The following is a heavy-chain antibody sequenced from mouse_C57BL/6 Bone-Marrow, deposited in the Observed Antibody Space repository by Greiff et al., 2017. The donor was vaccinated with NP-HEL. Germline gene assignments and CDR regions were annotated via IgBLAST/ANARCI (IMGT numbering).Heavy chain of an antibody. CDR1: GFTFSNYW. D-gene: IGHD1-1*01. CDR2: IRLKSDNYAT. J-gene: IGHJ1*03. Sequence: EVKLMESGGGLVQPGGSMKLSCVASGFTFSNYWMNWVRQSPEKGLEWVAQIRLKSDNYATHYAESVKGRFTISRDDSKSSVYLQMKNLRAEDTGIYYCTGRYSPWYFDVWGTGTTVTVSS. V-gene: IGHV6-3*01. CDR3: TGRYSPWYFDV.